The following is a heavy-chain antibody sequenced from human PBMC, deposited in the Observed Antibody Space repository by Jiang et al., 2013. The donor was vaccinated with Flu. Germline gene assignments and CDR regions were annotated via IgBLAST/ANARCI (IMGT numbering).Heavy chain of an antibody. D-gene: IGHD1-1*01. J-gene: IGHJ4*02. CDR2: TRYISRWLT. CDR1: GDGISNNVVA. CDR3: VRDYNWAFDS. V-gene: IGHV6-1*01. Sequence: QTLSLTCVISGDGISNNVVAWNWIRQSPSRGLEWLGKTRYISRWLTEYSVSMQGRITINPDTSKNQLSLQLDSATPEDTAIYYCVRDYNWAFDSWGQGTLVTVSS.